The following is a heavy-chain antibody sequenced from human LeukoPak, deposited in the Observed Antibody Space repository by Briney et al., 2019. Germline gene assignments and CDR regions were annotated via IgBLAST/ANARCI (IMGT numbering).Heavy chain of an antibody. CDR2: INHSGST. V-gene: IGHV4-34*01. J-gene: IGHJ4*02. D-gene: IGHD3-10*01. Sequence: PSETLSLTCAVYGGSFSGYYWSWIRQPPGKGLEWIGEINHSGSTNYNPSLKSRVTISVDTSKNQFSLKLSSVTAADTAVYYCARDDGFVDYWGQGTLVTVSS. CDR1: GGSFSGYY. CDR3: ARDDGFVDY.